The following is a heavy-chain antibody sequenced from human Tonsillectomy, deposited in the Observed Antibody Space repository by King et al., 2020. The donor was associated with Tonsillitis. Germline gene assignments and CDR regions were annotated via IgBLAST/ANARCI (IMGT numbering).Heavy chain of an antibody. D-gene: IGHD6-13*01. Sequence: VQLVESGGDLIKPGGSLRLSCVVSGLTFRDAWMTWVRQAPGKGLEWVGRIKSNPAGRTTDVPAPVKCRFTISRDNTKSMVYLQMNSLKVEETAVCYFVHIGAHRSWSLGSWGQGTLVTVSS. J-gene: IGHJ1*01. CDR1: GLTFRDAW. V-gene: IGHV3-15*01. CDR3: VHIGAHRSWSLGS. CDR2: IKSNPAGRTT.